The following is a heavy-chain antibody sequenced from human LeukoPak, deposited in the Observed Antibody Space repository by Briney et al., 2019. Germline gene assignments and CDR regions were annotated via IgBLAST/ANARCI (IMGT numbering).Heavy chain of an antibody. CDR1: GFTFSSYW. CDR3: AGYSYGSMLFDY. Sequence: GGSLRLSCAASGFTFSSYWMSWVRQAPGKGLEWVANIKQDGSEKYYVDSVKGRLTISRDNAKKSLYLQMSSLRAEDTAVYYCAGYSYGSMLFDYWGQGTLVTVSS. CDR2: IKQDGSEK. J-gene: IGHJ4*02. D-gene: IGHD5-18*01. V-gene: IGHV3-7*01.